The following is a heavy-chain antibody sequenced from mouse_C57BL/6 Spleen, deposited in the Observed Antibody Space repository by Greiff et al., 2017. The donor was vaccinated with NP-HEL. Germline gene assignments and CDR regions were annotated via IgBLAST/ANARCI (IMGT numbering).Heavy chain of an antibody. J-gene: IGHJ4*01. Sequence: VQLQQSDAELVKPGASVKISCKVSGYTFTDHTIHWLKQRPEQGLEWIGYIYPRDGSTKYNEKLKGKATLTADKSSSTAYMQLNSLTSEYSAVYFCARWGAQATLYAMDYWGQGTSVTVSS. V-gene: IGHV1-78*01. D-gene: IGHD3-2*02. CDR1: GYTFTDHT. CDR2: IYPRDGST. CDR3: ARWGAQATLYAMDY.